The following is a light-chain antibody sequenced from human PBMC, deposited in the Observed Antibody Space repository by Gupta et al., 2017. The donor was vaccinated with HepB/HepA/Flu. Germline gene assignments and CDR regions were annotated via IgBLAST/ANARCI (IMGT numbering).Light chain of an antibody. CDR3: EVCMGRGSWV. Sequence: QTVVTQEPSFSASPGATVTLTCGLSSGSVSTGYYPSWYQQTPGQAPRTLIYSTNTRSSWVPDRFSSSIIGNKAAITIPEAEEDDESTCYCEVCMGRGSWVFGGGTKLTVL. V-gene: IGLV8-61*01. J-gene: IGLJ3*02. CDR1: SGSVSTGYY. CDR2: STN.